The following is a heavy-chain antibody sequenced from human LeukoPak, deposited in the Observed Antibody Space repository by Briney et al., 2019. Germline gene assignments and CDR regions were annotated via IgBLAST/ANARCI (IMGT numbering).Heavy chain of an antibody. V-gene: IGHV4-59*08. CDR3: ARDLGYDSSGYHY. Sequence: SETLSLTCTVSGGSISSYYWSWVRQPPGKGMEWIGYIYYSGSTNYNPSLKSRVTISVDTSKNQFSLKLSSVTAADTAVYYCARDLGYDSSGYHYWGQGTLVTVSS. J-gene: IGHJ4*02. D-gene: IGHD3-22*01. CDR2: IYYSGST. CDR1: GGSISSYY.